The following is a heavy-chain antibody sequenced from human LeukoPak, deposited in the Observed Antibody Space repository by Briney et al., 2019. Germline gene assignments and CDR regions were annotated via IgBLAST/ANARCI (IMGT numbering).Heavy chain of an antibody. CDR1: GGSFSGYY. J-gene: IGHJ4*02. D-gene: IGHD3-10*01. CDR3: ARRNKLWFGALYYFDY. Sequence: PSETLSLTCAVYGGSFSGYYWSWIRQPPGKGLEWIGEINHSGSTNYNPSLKSRVTISVDTSKNQFSLKLSSVTAADTAVYYCARRNKLWFGALYYFDYWGQGTLVTVSS. CDR2: INHSGST. V-gene: IGHV4-34*01.